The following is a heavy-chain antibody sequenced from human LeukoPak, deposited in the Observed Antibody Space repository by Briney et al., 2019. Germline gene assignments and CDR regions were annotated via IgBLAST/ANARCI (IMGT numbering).Heavy chain of an antibody. CDR1: GGTFSSYA. J-gene: IGHJ5*02. V-gene: IGHV1-69*01. CDR3: ARGGERITGTLSGRFDP. CDR2: IIPIFGTA. Sequence: GASVKVSCKASGGTFSSYAISWVRQAPGQGLEWMGGIIPIFGTANYAQKFQGRVTITADESTCTAYMELSSLRSEDTAVYYCARGGERITGTLSGRFDPWGQGTLVTVSS. D-gene: IGHD1-7*01.